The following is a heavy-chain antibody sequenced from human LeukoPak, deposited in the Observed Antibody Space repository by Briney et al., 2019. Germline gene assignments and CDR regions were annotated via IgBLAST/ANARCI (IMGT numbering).Heavy chain of an antibody. Sequence: GGSLRLSCAASGFTFDDYTMHWVRQTPGKGLEWVSLISWDGSSTYYADSMKGRFTISRDNSKNSLYLQMNSLRTEDTALYYCAKDIGVGSCNGCLFDYWGQGSLVTVSS. D-gene: IGHD2-15*01. V-gene: IGHV3-43*01. CDR2: ISWDGSST. CDR3: AKDIGVGSCNGCLFDY. CDR1: GFTFDDYT. J-gene: IGHJ4*02.